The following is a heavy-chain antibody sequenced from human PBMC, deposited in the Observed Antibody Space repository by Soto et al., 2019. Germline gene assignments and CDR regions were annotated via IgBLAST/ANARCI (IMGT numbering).Heavy chain of an antibody. D-gene: IGHD3-9*01. J-gene: IGHJ5*02. Sequence: EVQLLESGGGLVQPGGSLRLSCAASGSTFSSYAMSWVRQAPGKGLEWVSAISGSGGSTYYADSVKGRFTISRDNSKNTLYLQMNSLRAEDTAVYYCAKDGNPIPYLTGYYRLGWFDPWGQGTLVTVSS. CDR1: GSTFSSYA. CDR3: AKDGNPIPYLTGYYRLGWFDP. V-gene: IGHV3-23*01. CDR2: ISGSGGST.